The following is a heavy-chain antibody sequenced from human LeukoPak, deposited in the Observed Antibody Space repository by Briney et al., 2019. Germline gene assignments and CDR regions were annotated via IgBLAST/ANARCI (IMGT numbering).Heavy chain of an antibody. V-gene: IGHV3-23*01. CDR2: ISSSGDRT. CDR1: GFTFSDYA. Sequence: GGSLRLSCAASGFTFSDYAMSWVRQAPGKGLEWVSVISSSGDRTDYADPVKGRFTISRDNSKNTLHLQMNSLRAEDTAVYFCAKEGCTFTTCYKNCWGQGTLVTVSS. J-gene: IGHJ4*02. CDR3: AKEGCTFTTCYKNC. D-gene: IGHD2-2*02.